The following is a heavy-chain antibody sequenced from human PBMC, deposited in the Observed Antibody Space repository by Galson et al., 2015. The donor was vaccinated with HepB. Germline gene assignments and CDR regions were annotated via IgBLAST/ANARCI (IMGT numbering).Heavy chain of an antibody. J-gene: IGHJ4*02. V-gene: IGHV4-39*01. Sequence: TLSLTCTVSGGSISSSSYYWGWIRQPPGKGLEWIGSIYYSGSTYYNPSLKSRVTISVDTSKNQFSLKLSSVTAADTAVYYCARRFYDSSGYYLAGSIPGPFDYWGQGTLVTVSS. CDR3: ARRFYDSSGYYLAGSIPGPFDY. CDR2: IYYSGST. D-gene: IGHD3-22*01. CDR1: GGSISSSSYY.